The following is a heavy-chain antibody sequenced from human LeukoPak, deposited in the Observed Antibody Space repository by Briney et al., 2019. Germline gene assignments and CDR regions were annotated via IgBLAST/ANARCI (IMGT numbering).Heavy chain of an antibody. J-gene: IGHJ4*02. V-gene: IGHV4-59*01. Sequence: SKTLSLTCAVYGGSFSGYYWSWIRQPPGKGLEWIGYIYYSGSTNYNPSLKSRVTISVDTSKNQFSLKLSSVTAADTAVYYCARAACGGDCYPDYWGQGTLVTVSS. CDR3: ARAACGGDCYPDY. CDR1: GGSFSGYY. CDR2: IYYSGST. D-gene: IGHD2-21*02.